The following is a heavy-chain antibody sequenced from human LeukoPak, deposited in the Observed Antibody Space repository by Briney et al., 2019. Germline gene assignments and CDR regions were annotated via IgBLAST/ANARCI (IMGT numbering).Heavy chain of an antibody. J-gene: IGHJ5*02. CDR3: ARDPRQNNWFDP. CDR1: GGTFSSYA. Sequence: SVKVSCKASGGTFSSYAISWVRQAPGQGLEWMGGIIPIFGTANYAQKFQGRVTITTDESTSTAYLELSSLRSEDTAVYYCARDPRQNNWFDPWGQGTLVTVSS. CDR2: IIPIFGTA. V-gene: IGHV1-69*05.